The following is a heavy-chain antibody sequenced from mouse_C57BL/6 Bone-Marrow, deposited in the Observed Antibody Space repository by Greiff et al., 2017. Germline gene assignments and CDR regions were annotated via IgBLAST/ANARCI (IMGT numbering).Heavy chain of an antibody. Sequence: QVQLQQPGTELVKPGASVKLSCKASGYTFTSYWMHWVKQRPGQGLEWIGNINPSNGGTTYNEKFKSKATLTVDKSSSTAYMQLSSLTSEDSAVYYCARKVYDYAAWFAYWGQGTLVTVSA. CDR2: INPSNGGT. D-gene: IGHD2-4*01. CDR1: GYTFTSYW. V-gene: IGHV1-53*01. CDR3: ARKVYDYAAWFAY. J-gene: IGHJ3*01.